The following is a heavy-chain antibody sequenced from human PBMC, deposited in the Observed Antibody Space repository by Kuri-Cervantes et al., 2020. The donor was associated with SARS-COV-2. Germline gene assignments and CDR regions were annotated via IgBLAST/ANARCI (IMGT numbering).Heavy chain of an antibody. D-gene: IGHD1-26*01. Sequence: LRLSCTVSGGSISSGGYYWSWIRQHPGKGLEWIGYIYYSGSTYYNPSLKSRVTISVDTSKNQFSLKLSSVTAADTAVYYCARATHGGSYSFLYYWGQGTLVTVSS. CDR2: IYYSGST. V-gene: IGHV4-31*03. CDR3: ARATHGGSYSFLYY. CDR1: GGSISSGGYY. J-gene: IGHJ4*02.